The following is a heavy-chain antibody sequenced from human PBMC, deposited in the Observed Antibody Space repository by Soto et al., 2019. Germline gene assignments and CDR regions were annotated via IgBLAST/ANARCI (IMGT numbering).Heavy chain of an antibody. CDR2: IYYSGST. J-gene: IGHJ6*02. Sequence: QVQLQESGPGLVKPSETLSLTCTVSGGSISSYYWSWIRQPPGKGLEWIGYIYYSGSTNYNPSLKSRVTISVDTSKNQFSLKLSSVTAADTAVYYCAIVTPSGYDSGGVDYYYGMDVWGQGTTVTVSS. V-gene: IGHV4-59*01. D-gene: IGHD5-12*01. CDR1: GGSISSYY. CDR3: AIVTPSGYDSGGVDYYYGMDV.